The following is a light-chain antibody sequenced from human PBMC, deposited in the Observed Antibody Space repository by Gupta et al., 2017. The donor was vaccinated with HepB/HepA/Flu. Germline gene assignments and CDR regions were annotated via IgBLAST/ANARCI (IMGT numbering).Light chain of an antibody. CDR3: QQYDTYPQT. Sequence: IQMDQSPSTLSASVGDRVTITCRASQSIRSWLAWYQQKPGKAPKLLIYKASSLEGGVSSRFSGSGSGTXFTLTIXSLQPEDFATYYCQQYDTYPQTFGXGTKVEIK. CDR2: KAS. J-gene: IGKJ1*01. V-gene: IGKV1-5*03. CDR1: QSIRSW.